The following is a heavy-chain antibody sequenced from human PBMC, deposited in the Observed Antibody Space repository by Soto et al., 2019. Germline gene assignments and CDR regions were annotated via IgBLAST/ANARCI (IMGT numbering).Heavy chain of an antibody. Sequence: QVQLQQWGAGLLKPSETLSLTCAVYGGSFSGYYWSWIRQPPGKGLEWIGEINHSGSANYNPSLKSRVTISVDTSKNQFSLKLSSVTAADTAVYYCARGRLCPGGSCYSVRFDPWRQGTLVTVSS. D-gene: IGHD2-15*01. CDR3: ARGRLCPGGSCYSVRFDP. CDR1: GGSFSGYY. J-gene: IGHJ5*02. CDR2: INHSGSA. V-gene: IGHV4-34*01.